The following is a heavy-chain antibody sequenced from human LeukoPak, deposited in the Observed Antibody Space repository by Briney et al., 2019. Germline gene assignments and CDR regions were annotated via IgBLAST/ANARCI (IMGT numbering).Heavy chain of an antibody. D-gene: IGHD6-13*01. Sequence: PGGSLRLSCAASGFTFSSYSMNWVRQAPGKGLEWVSYISSSSSTIYYADSVKGRFTISRDNAKNSLYLQMNSLRAEDTAVYYCARSRTPIAAAGTGYLGYWGQGTLVTVSS. J-gene: IGHJ4*02. CDR1: GFTFSSYS. CDR3: ARSRTPIAAAGTGYLGY. CDR2: ISSSSSTI. V-gene: IGHV3-48*04.